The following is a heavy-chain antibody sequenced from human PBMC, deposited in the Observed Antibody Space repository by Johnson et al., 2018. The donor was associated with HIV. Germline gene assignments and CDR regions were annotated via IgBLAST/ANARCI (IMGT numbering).Heavy chain of an antibody. V-gene: IGHV3-30-3*01. CDR1: GFIFSNYA. J-gene: IGHJ3*02. CDR3: ARDLGWLEGTHDAFDI. CDR2: ISYDGNNK. D-gene: IGHD6-19*01. Sequence: QVQLVESGGGVVQPGRSLRLSCVASGFIFSNYAIHWVRQPPGKGLEWVAVISYDGNNKYYADSVKGRFTISRDNSKNTLYLQMNSLKTEDTAVYYCARDLGWLEGTHDAFDIWGQGTLVTVSS.